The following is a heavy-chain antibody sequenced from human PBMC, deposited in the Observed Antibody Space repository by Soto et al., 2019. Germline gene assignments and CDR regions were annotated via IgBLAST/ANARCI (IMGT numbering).Heavy chain of an antibody. CDR2: IWYDGSNK. V-gene: IGHV3-33*01. D-gene: IGHD4-17*01. CDR3: ARSTVVTPLSWFDP. J-gene: IGHJ5*02. CDR1: GFTFSSYG. Sequence: PGGSLRLSCAASGFTFSSYGMHWVRQAPGKGLEWVAVIWYDGSNKYYADSVKGRFTISRDNSKNTLYLQMNSLRAEDTAVYYCARSTVVTPLSWFDPWGQGTLVTVSS.